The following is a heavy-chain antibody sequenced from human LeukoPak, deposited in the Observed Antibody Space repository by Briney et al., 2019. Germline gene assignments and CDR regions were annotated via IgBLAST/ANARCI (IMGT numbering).Heavy chain of an antibody. J-gene: IGHJ4*02. Sequence: ASVKVSCKASGYTFTGYYMHWVRQAPGQGLEWMGWINPNSGGTNYAQKLQGRVTMTTDTSTSTAYMELRSLRSDDTAVYYCARVPFIVGATAGDFHDYWGQGTLVTVSS. CDR3: ARVPFIVGATAGDFHDY. CDR1: GYTFTGYY. CDR2: INPNSGGT. D-gene: IGHD1-26*01. V-gene: IGHV1-2*02.